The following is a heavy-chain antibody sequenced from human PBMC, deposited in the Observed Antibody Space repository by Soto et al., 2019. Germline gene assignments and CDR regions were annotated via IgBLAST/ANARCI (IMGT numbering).Heavy chain of an antibody. CDR1: GFTFSNYW. CDR3: TTGGDASKTGY. V-gene: IGHV3-7*03. Sequence: GGSLRLSCATSGFTFSNYWMTWVRQAPGRGLEWVANISEDGSDKGYVDSVKGRFTIFRDNTGNSLILQMNNLTAADTAVYYCTTGGDASKTGYWGQGTLVTVSS. D-gene: IGHD1-1*01. J-gene: IGHJ4*02. CDR2: ISEDGSDK.